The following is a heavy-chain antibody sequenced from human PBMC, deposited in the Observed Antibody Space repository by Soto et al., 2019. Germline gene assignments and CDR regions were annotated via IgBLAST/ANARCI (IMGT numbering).Heavy chain of an antibody. CDR3: ANSPPGDQLSWVDP. CDR1: GFTFSDYY. J-gene: IGHJ5*02. CDR2: ISSSSSYT. Sequence: PGGSLRLSCAASGFTFSDYYMSWIRQAPGKGLEWVSYISSSSSYTNHADSVKGRFTISRDNAKNSLYLQMNSLRAEDTAIYYCANSPPGDQLSWVDPWGQGTLVTVSS. V-gene: IGHV3-11*06. D-gene: IGHD3-10*01.